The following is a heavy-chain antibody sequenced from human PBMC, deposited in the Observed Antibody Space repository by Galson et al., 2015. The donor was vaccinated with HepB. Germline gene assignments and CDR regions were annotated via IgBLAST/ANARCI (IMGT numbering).Heavy chain of an antibody. CDR1: GFTFSSYA. D-gene: IGHD1-26*01. CDR3: AKDDSWALLIGYYYYYMDV. Sequence: SLRLSCAASGFTFSSYAMSWVRQAPGKGLEWVSAISGSGGSTYYADSVKGRFTISRDNSKNTLYLQMNSLRAEDTAVYYCAKDDSWALLIGYYYYYMDVWGKGTTVTVSS. J-gene: IGHJ6*03. V-gene: IGHV3-23*01. CDR2: ISGSGGST.